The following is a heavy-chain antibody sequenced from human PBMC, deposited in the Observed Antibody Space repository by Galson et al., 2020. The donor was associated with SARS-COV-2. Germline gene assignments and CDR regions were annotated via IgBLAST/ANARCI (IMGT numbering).Heavy chain of an antibody. J-gene: IGHJ4*02. V-gene: IGHV3-7*01. D-gene: IGHD1-7*01. CDR2: IKQDGSEK. CDR3: ARGASWWNYGSIFDY. Sequence: GGSLRLSCAASGFTFSSYWMSWVRQAPGKGLEWVANIKQDGSEKYYVDSVKGRFTISRDNAKNSLYLQMNSLRAEDTAVYYCARGASWWNYGSIFDYWGQGTLVTVSS. CDR1: GFTFSSYW.